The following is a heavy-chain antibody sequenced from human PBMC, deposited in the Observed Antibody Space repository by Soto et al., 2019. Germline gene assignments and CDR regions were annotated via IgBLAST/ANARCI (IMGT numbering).Heavy chain of an antibody. D-gene: IGHD1-26*01. V-gene: IGHV3-11*01. CDR2: ISSSGSTI. Sequence: PGGSLRLSCAASGFTFSDYYMSWIRQAPGKGLEWVSYISSSGSTIYYADSVKGRFTISRDNAKNSLYLQMNSLRAEDTAVYYCAREEIGGSHRYRMDVWGQGTTVIVSS. J-gene: IGHJ6*02. CDR1: GFTFSDYY. CDR3: AREEIGGSHRYRMDV.